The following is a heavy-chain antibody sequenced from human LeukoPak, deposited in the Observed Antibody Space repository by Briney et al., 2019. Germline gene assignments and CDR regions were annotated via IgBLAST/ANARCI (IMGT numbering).Heavy chain of an antibody. Sequence: SETLSLTCTVSGGSISSYYWSWIRQPPGKGLEWIGYIYYSGSTNYNPSLKSRVTISVDTSKNQFSLKLSSVTAADTAVYYRARVMVRGRGWFDPWGQGTLVTVSS. V-gene: IGHV4-59*01. D-gene: IGHD3-10*01. CDR3: ARVMVRGRGWFDP. CDR2: IYYSGST. CDR1: GGSISSYY. J-gene: IGHJ5*02.